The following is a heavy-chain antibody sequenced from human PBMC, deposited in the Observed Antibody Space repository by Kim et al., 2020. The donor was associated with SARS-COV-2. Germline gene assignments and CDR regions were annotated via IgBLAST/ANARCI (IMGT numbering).Heavy chain of an antibody. V-gene: IGHV4-39*07. CDR2: SHYSGST. CDR1: GGSISTNGYY. J-gene: IGHJ4*02. Sequence: SETLSLTCTVSGGSISTNGYYWGWIRQPPGKGLEWIGSSHYSGSTYYNPSLKSRVTVSVDTSKNQFSLKLTSVTAADTAVYYCARDQGNYLVDYWGQGTL. D-gene: IGHD3-10*01. CDR3: ARDQGNYLVDY.